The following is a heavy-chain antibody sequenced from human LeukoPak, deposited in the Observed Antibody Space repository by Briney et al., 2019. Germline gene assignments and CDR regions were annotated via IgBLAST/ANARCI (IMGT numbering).Heavy chain of an antibody. D-gene: IGHD3-3*01. V-gene: IGHV1-24*01. CDR1: GYTLTELS. Sequence: ASVKVSCKVSGYTLTELSMHWVRQAPGKGLEWMGGFDPEDGETIYAQKFQGRVTMTEDTSTDTDYMELSSLRSEDTAVYYCATGDFWGGYFPTDYWGQGTLVTVSS. CDR3: ATGDFWGGYFPTDY. CDR2: FDPEDGET. J-gene: IGHJ4*02.